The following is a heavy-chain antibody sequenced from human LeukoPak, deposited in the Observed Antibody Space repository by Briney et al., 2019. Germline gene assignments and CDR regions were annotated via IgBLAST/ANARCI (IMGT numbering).Heavy chain of an antibody. D-gene: IGHD3-3*01. CDR1: GFTFSSYW. V-gene: IGHV3-74*01. CDR3: AKDKRYYDFWSGYHHPSFDY. CDR2: INSDGSST. Sequence: TGGSLRLSCAASGFTFSSYWMHWVRQAPGKGLVWVSRINSDGSSTSYADSVKGRFTISRDNSKNTLYLQMNSLRAEDTAVYYCAKDKRYYDFWSGYHHPSFDYWGQGTLVTVSS. J-gene: IGHJ4*02.